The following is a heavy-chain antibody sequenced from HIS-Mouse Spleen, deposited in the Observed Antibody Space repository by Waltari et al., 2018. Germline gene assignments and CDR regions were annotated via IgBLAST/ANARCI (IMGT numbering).Heavy chain of an antibody. D-gene: IGHD3-3*01. J-gene: IGHJ5*02. Sequence: GGSISSGGYYWSWIRQHPGKGLEWIGYIYYSVGTYYNPSLKRRVTISVDTSKNQVSLKLSSVTAADTAVYYCARSPYYDFWSGYSDNWFDPWGQGTLVTVSS. CDR1: GGSISSGGYY. CDR3: ARSPYYDFWSGYSDNWFDP. V-gene: IGHV4-31*02. CDR2: IYYSVGT.